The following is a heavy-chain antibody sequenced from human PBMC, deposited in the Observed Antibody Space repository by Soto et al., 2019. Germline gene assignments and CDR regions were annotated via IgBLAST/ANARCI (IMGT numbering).Heavy chain of an antibody. V-gene: IGHV3-30-3*01. CDR2: ISYDGSNK. Sequence: QVQLVESGGGVVQPGRSLRLSCAASGFTFSSYAMHWVRQAPGKGLEWVAVISYDGSNKYYADSVKGRFTISRDNSKNTLCLQMNGLRAEDTAVYYCASLGYWSGGSCYRPSDYWGQGTLVTVSS. CDR1: GFTFSSYA. J-gene: IGHJ4*02. CDR3: ASLGYWSGGSCYRPSDY. D-gene: IGHD2-15*01.